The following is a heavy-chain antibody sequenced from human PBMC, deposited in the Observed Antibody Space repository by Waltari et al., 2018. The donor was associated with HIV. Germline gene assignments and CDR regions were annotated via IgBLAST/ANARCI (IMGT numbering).Heavy chain of an antibody. CDR3: ARESEWLYSVFFDL. V-gene: IGHV3-7*01. CDR1: GAGLKYQL. D-gene: IGHD2-15*01. Sequence: QILESVGGRVRRGAPLRLPWSAAGAGLKYQLLSWHRPPPGGGLEWVASINSDGAETHYGDSVKGRFTMLRNKDNNSVHLDMTHLGGADSAFYFCARESEWLYSVFFDLWGRGSLVTVSS. CDR2: INSDGAET. J-gene: IGHJ5*02.